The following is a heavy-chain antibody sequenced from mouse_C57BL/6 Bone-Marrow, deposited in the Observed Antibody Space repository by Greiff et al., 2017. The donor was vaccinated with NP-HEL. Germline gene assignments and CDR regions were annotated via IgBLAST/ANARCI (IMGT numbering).Heavy chain of an antibody. Sequence: VQLQQSGPVLVKPGASVKMSCKASGYTFTDYYMNWVKQSHGKSLEWIGVINPYNGGTSYNQKFKGKATLTVDKSSSTAYMELNSLTSEDSAVYYCATGYGNYLYYAMDYWGQGTSVTVSS. CDR2: INPYNGGT. J-gene: IGHJ4*01. D-gene: IGHD2-1*01. V-gene: IGHV1-19*01. CDR1: GYTFTDYY. CDR3: ATGYGNYLYYAMDY.